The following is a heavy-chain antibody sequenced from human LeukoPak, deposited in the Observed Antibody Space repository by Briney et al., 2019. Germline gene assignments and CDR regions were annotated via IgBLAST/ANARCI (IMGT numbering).Heavy chain of an antibody. CDR2: INHSGST. CDR1: GGSFSGYY. V-gene: IGHV4-34*01. J-gene: IGHJ4*02. D-gene: IGHD3-10*01. Sequence: SETLSLTCAVYGGSFSGYYWSWIRQPPGKGLEWIGEINHSGSTNYNPSLKSRVTISVDTSKNQFSLKLSSVTAADPAVYYCARAPYGSGSYHYWGQGTLVTVSS. CDR3: ARAPYGSGSYHY.